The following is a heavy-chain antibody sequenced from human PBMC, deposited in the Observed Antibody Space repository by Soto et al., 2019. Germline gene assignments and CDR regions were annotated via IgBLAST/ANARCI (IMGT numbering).Heavy chain of an antibody. D-gene: IGHD1-7*01. CDR3: ARDFRITGTTNWFDP. V-gene: IGHV1-69*04. J-gene: IGHJ5*02. CDR1: GGTFSSYT. Sequence: SVKVSCKPSGGTFSSYTISWVRQAPGQGLEWMGRIIPILGIANYAQKSQGRVTITADKSTSTAYMELSSLRSEDTAVYYCARDFRITGTTNWFDPWGQGTLVTVSS. CDR2: IIPILGIA.